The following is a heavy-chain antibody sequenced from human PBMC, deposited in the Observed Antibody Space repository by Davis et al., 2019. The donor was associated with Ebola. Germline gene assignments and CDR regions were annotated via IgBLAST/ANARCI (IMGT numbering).Heavy chain of an antibody. Sequence: GESLKISCAASGFTFSSYSMNWVRQAPGKGLEWVSSISSSSSYIYYADSVKGRFTISRDNSKNSLYLQMNSLRTEDTALYYCAKVQGIAATGAIDYWGQGTLVTVSS. CDR2: ISSSSSYI. CDR1: GFTFSSYS. D-gene: IGHD6-13*01. V-gene: IGHV3-21*04. J-gene: IGHJ4*02. CDR3: AKVQGIAATGAIDY.